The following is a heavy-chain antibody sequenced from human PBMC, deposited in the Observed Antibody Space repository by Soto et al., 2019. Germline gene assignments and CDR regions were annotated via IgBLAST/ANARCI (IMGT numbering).Heavy chain of an antibody. CDR2: IKSKIDGETT. CDR3: SSQSFPYDGDLFYF. D-gene: IGHD3-3*01. V-gene: IGHV3-15*01. CDR1: GLIFTTAW. J-gene: IGHJ1*01. Sequence: GGSLRLSCAASGLIFTTAWMHWVRQAPGKRLEWVGRIKSKIDGETTDYAAPVKGRFSISREDLKNTLYLEMNSLKTEDTAVYYFSSQSFPYDGDLFYF.